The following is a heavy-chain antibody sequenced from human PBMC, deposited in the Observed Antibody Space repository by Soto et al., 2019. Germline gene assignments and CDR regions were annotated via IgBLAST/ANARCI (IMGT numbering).Heavy chain of an antibody. V-gene: IGHV3-33*01. CDR2: IWYDGSNK. Sequence: QVQLVESGGGVVQTGTSLRLSCAASGFTFSNYGMHWVRQAPDKGLEWVAIIWYDGSNKYYADSVKGRFTISRDNSKNTLFLQMNSLRVEDTAVYYCARDPGSSWYPIDYWGQGALVTVSS. J-gene: IGHJ4*02. CDR3: ARDPGSSWYPIDY. D-gene: IGHD6-13*01. CDR1: GFTFSNYG.